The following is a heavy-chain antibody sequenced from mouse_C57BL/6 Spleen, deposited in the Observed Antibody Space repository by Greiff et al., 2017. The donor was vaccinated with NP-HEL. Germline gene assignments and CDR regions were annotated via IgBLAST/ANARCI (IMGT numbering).Heavy chain of an antibody. CDR2: IDPSDSET. CDR3: ARRRATRGYFDV. D-gene: IGHD1-1*01. Sequence: VQLQQPGAELVRPGSSVKLSCKASGYTFTSYWMHWVKQRPIQGLEWIGNIDPSDSETHYNPKFKDKATLTVAKSSSTASMQLSSLTSEDSAVSYCARRRATRGYFDVWGTGTTVTVSS. J-gene: IGHJ1*03. CDR1: GYTFTSYW. V-gene: IGHV1-52*01.